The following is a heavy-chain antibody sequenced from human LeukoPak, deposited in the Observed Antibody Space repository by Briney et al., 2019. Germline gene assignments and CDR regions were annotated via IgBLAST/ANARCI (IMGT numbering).Heavy chain of an antibody. J-gene: IGHJ4*02. D-gene: IGHD6-13*01. V-gene: IGHV1-46*01. CDR1: GYTFTTYY. CDR3: ATDTQQLVPQNFDY. Sequence: GASVKVSCKASGYTFTTYYMHWVRQAPGQGLEWMGIINPSRGTTIYAQKFQGRVTMTEDTSTDTAYMELSSLRSEDTAVYYCATDTQQLVPQNFDYWGRGTLVTVSS. CDR2: INPSRGTT.